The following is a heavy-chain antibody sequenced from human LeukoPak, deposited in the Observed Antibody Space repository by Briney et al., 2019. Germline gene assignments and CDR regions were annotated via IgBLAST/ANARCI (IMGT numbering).Heavy chain of an antibody. CDR2: IYPGDSDT. V-gene: IGHV5-51*01. D-gene: IGHD3-3*01. J-gene: IGHJ5*02. CDR1: GYSFTSYW. CDR3: ARRVSQYYDFWSGYFGTTRRDNENNWFDP. Sequence: GESLQISCQGSGYSFTSYWIGWVRQMPGKGLEWMGIIYPGDSDTRYSPSFQGQVTISADKSISTAYLQWSSLKASDTAMYYCARRVSQYYDFWSGYFGTTRRDNENNWFDPWGQGTLVTVSS.